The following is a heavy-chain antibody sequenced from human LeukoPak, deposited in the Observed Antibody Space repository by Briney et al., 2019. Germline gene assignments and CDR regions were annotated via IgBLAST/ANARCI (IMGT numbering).Heavy chain of an antibody. CDR3: ARDNNWAFDI. V-gene: IGHV3-48*02. J-gene: IGHJ3*02. Sequence: GGSLRLSCAASGFTFSGYTMNWVRQAPGKGLEWVSYVSSRSSNIHYADSVKGRFTISRDNAQNSLYLQMTSLRDEDTALYYCARDNNWAFDISGEGTTVTVSS. CDR1: GFTFSGYT. D-gene: IGHD2/OR15-2a*01. CDR2: VSSRSSNI.